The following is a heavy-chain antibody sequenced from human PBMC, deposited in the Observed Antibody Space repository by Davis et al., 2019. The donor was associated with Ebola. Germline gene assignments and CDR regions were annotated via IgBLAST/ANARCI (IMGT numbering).Heavy chain of an antibody. Sequence: GESLKISCAASGFTFTTAWMSWVRQAPGKGLEWVGRIKSKISGGTINYAAPVKGRFTISRDDSKNTLYLQMNSLKSEDTAMYYCTSRGLVSATDEAFDIWGQGTVVTVS. D-gene: IGHD1-1*01. V-gene: IGHV3-15*05. CDR1: GFTFTTAW. CDR2: IKSKISGGTI. J-gene: IGHJ3*02. CDR3: TSRGLVSATDEAFDI.